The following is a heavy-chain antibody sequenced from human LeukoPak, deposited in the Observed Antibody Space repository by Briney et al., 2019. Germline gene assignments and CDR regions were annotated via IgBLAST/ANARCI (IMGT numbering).Heavy chain of an antibody. J-gene: IGHJ4*02. Sequence: GGSLRLSCAASGFTFSNFWMHWVRQAPGKGLVWVSRINPDGSAADYADSVKGRFTISRDNAKNTLYLQMNSLRAEDTAVYYCATGREYSYGYFVYWGQGTLVTVSS. V-gene: IGHV3-74*01. D-gene: IGHD5-18*01. CDR2: INPDGSAA. CDR1: GFTFSNFW. CDR3: ATGREYSYGYFVY.